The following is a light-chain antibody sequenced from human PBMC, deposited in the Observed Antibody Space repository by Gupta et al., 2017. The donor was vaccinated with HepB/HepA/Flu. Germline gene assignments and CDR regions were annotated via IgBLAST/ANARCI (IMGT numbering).Light chain of an antibody. CDR3: QQYGT. CDR1: QSSSSW. CDR2: KAS. Sequence: DIQLTQSPSTLSASVGDTVTITCRASQSSSSWLAWYQQKPGKAPKLLIYKASTVESGVPSRFSGGGSGTEFTLTISSLQPDDFATYYCQQYGTFGQGTKVEI. V-gene: IGKV1-5*03. J-gene: IGKJ1*01.